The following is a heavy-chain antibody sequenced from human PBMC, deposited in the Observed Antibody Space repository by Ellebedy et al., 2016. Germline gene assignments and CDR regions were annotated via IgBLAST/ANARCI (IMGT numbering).Heavy chain of an antibody. D-gene: IGHD5-12*01. Sequence: SQTLSLTCAISGDSVSINSGGWNWIRQSPSRGLEWLGRTYYNSKWYNDYAVSVKSRITVNPNTSKNQFSLQINSVTPEDTAVYYCATGWLRSGFDSWGQGTLVTISS. CDR3: ATGWLRSGFDS. V-gene: IGHV6-1*01. J-gene: IGHJ4*02. CDR1: GDSVSINSGG. CDR2: TYYNSKWYN.